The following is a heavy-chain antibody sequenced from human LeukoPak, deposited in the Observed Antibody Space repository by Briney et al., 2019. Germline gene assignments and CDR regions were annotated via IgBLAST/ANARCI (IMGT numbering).Heavy chain of an antibody. CDR2: TSYDGSNK. CDR3: ARVIGYSYANGMDV. J-gene: IGHJ6*02. Sequence: PGGSLRLSCAASGFTFSSYAMHWVRQAPGKGLEWVAVTSYDGSNKYYADSVKGRFTISRDNSKNTLYLQMNSLRAEDTAVYYCARVIGYSYANGMDVWGQGTTVTVSS. CDR1: GFTFSSYA. V-gene: IGHV3-30-3*01. D-gene: IGHD5-18*01.